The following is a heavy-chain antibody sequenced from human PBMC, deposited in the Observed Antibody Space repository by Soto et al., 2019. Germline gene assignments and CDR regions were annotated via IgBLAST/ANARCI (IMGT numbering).Heavy chain of an antibody. D-gene: IGHD2-2*01. V-gene: IGHV1-69*01. J-gene: IGHJ6*02. CDR2: IIPIPGTA. CDR1: GGTFGSYA. CDR3: PRSQGSSTSLEIYYYYYYGMDV. Sequence: QVQLVQSGAEVKKPGSSVKVSCKASGGTFGSYAISWVRQAPGQGLEWMGGIIPIPGTANYAQKFQGRVTIAADESTSPAYMELSSLRSEDTAVYYCPRSQGSSTSLEIYYYYYYGMDVWGQGTTVTVSS.